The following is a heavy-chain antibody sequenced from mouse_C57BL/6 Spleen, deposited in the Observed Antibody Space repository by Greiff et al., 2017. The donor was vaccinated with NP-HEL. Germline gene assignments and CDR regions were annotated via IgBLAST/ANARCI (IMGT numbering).Heavy chain of an antibody. CDR2: ISYDGSN. V-gene: IGHV3-6*01. CDR1: GYSITSGYY. CDR3: ARADFYYFDY. J-gene: IGHJ2*01. Sequence: EESGPGLVKPSQSLSLTCYVTGYSITSGYYWNWIRQFPGNKLEWMGYISYDGSNNYNPSLKNRISITRNTSKNQFFLKLNAVTTEDTATYYCARADFYYFDYWGQGTTLTVAS.